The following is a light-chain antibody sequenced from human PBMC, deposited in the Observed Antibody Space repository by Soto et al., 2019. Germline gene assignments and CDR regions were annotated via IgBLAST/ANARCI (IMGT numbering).Light chain of an antibody. V-gene: IGLV2-8*01. J-gene: IGLJ2*01. CDR3: SSYAGSNIPVV. CDR2: EVS. CDR1: SSDVGGYNC. Sequence: QSALTQPPSASGSPGQSVTISCTGTSSDVGGYNCVSWYQQHPGKAPKLMIYEVSKRPSGVPDCFSGSKSGNTASLTVSGIQAEDEADYYCSSYAGSNIPVVFGGGTKLTVL.